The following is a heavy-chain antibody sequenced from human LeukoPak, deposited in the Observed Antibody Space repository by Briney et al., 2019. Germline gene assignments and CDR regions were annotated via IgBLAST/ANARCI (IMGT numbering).Heavy chain of an antibody. Sequence: PSETLSLTCTVSGGSISTYYGSWIWQPAGKGLEWMGRIYTSGSTNYNPSLKSRVTMSVDTSKYQFSLKLNSVTAADTAVYYCARASSGSYYYFDYWGQGTLVTVSS. V-gene: IGHV4-4*07. J-gene: IGHJ4*02. D-gene: IGHD3-10*01. CDR1: GGSISTYY. CDR3: ARASSGSYYYFDY. CDR2: IYTSGST.